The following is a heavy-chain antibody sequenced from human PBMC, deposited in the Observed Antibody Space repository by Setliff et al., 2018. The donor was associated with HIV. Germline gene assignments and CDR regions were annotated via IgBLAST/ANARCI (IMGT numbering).Heavy chain of an antibody. CDR1: GGSFGVYR. CDR3: ARDRHSSGLGSYGP. V-gene: IGHV4-4*07. J-gene: IGHJ5*02. Sequence: SETLSLTCTISGGSFGVYRWSWIRQSAGRGLEWIGRIDSSGTTDYKPSLKVRVAISVETSRNQFSLRLTSVIAADTAVYFWARDRHSSGLGSYGPWGPGILVTVSS. D-gene: IGHD3-10*01. CDR2: IDSSGTT.